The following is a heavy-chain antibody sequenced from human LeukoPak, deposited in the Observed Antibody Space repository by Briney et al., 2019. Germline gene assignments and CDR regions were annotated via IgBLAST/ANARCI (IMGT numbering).Heavy chain of an antibody. CDR2: IWYDGSKK. D-gene: IGHD3-3*01. V-gene: IGHV3-33*01. CDR3: ARDPFSWYFDL. J-gene: IGHJ2*01. Sequence: GGSLRLSYAASGLTFSNYGMHWVRQAPGKGLEWVAVIWYDGSKKYYADSVKGRFTVSRDNSKNTLYLQMNSLRAEDTAVYYCARDPFSWYFDLWGRGTLVTVSS. CDR1: GLTFSNYG.